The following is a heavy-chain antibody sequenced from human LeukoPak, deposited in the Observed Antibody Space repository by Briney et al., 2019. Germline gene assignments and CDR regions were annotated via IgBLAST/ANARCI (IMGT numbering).Heavy chain of an antibody. J-gene: IGHJ3*02. CDR2: IYPGDSDT. V-gene: IGHV5-51*01. CDR3: ARLPPAGPRADDAFDI. D-gene: IGHD6-19*01. CDR1: GYSFTSYW. Sequence: GESLKISCKGSGYSFTSYWIGWVRQMPGKGLEWMGIIYPGDSDTRYSPSFQGQVTISADKSISTAYLQWSSLKASDTAMYYCARLPPAGPRADDAFDIWGQGTMVTVSS.